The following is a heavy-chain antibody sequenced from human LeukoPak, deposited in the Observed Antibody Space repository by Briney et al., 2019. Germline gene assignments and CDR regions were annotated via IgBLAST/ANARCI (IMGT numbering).Heavy chain of an antibody. J-gene: IGHJ5*02. CDR3: AREHCSSTTCPKLNWFDP. CDR1: GFTFSSYS. V-gene: IGHV3-48*01. CDR2: ISSSSSTI. Sequence: PGGSLRLSCAASGFTFSSYSMNWVRQAPGKGLEWVSYISSSSSTIYYADSVKGRFTISRDNGKNSLYLQMNSLRAEDTAVYYCAREHCSSTTCPKLNWFDPWGQGTLVTVSS. D-gene: IGHD2-2*01.